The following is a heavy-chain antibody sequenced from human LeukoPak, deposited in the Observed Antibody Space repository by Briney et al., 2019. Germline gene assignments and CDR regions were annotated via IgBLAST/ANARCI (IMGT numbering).Heavy chain of an antibody. V-gene: IGHV1-2*02. CDR2: INPNSGGT. D-gene: IGHD6-19*01. CDR3: ARFRHVAVAGTPHFDF. CDR1: RHTFTDYH. J-gene: IGHJ4*02. Sequence: ASVKVSCKASRHTFTDYHIHWVRQAPGQRLEWMGWINPNSGGTNYAEKFHGRVTMTRDTSVTTAYMELSGLRSADTAVYYCARFRHVAVAGTPHFDFWGQGTLVTVSS.